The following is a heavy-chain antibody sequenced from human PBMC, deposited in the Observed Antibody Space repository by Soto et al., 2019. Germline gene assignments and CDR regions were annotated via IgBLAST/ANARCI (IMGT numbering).Heavy chain of an antibody. CDR1: VCPASRGAYY. D-gene: IGHD3-10*01. J-gene: IGHJ4*02. V-gene: IGHV4-30-4*01. CDR3: ATRKSSPYFAY. CDR2: IYYSGST. Sequence: PSETLSVSCTGPVCPASRGAYYWSWIRQPPGKGLECIGYIYYSGSTYYNPSLKSRVTISVDTSKNQFSLKLSSVTAADTAVYYCATRKSSPYFAYLVQGPLVT.